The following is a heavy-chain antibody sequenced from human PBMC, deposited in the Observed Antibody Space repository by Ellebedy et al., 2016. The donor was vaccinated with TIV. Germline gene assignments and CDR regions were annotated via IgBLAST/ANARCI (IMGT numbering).Heavy chain of an antibody. D-gene: IGHD6-19*01. Sequence: GESLKISCAASGFNFAGHAMKWVRLAPGKGLEWVSSIGSSAYSTHYADSVKGRFTISQDNSRNTLFLQMNSLRGEDTALYFCAKDVRYTTGWGGALDIWGQGAMVTVSS. CDR1: GFNFAGHA. CDR3: AKDVRYTTGWGGALDI. J-gene: IGHJ3*02. CDR2: IGSSAYST. V-gene: IGHV3-23*01.